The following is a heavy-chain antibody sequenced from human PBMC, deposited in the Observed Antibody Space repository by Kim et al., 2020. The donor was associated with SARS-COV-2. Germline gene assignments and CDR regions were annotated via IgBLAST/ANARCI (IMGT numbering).Heavy chain of an antibody. Sequence: GGSLRLSCAASGFTFSNAWMSWVRQAPGKGLEWVGRIKSKTDGGTTDYAAPVKGRFTISRDDSKNTLYLQMNSLKTEDTAVYYCTTEPSLLAAAGTVTYDAFDIWGQGTMVTVSS. V-gene: IGHV3-15*01. D-gene: IGHD6-13*01. J-gene: IGHJ3*02. CDR2: IKSKTDGGTT. CDR1: GFTFSNAW. CDR3: TTEPSLLAAAGTVTYDAFDI.